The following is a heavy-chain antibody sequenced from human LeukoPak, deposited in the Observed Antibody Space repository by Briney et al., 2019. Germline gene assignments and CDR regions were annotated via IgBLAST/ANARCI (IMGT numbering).Heavy chain of an antibody. J-gene: IGHJ4*02. V-gene: IGHV3-23*01. D-gene: IGHD5-24*01. CDR1: GFTFSSYA. Sequence: GGSLRLSCAASGFTFSSYAMSWVRQAPGKGLEWVSAISGSGGSTYYADSVKGRFTISRDNSKNTLYLQMNSLRAEDTAVYYCAKDGLGEMATREGFDYWGQGTLVTVSS. CDR3: AKDGLGEMATREGFDY. CDR2: ISGSGGST.